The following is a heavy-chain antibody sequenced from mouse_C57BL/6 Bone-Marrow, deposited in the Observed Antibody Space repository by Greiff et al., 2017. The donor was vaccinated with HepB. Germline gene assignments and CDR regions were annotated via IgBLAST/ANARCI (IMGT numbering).Heavy chain of an antibody. D-gene: IGHD1-2*01. J-gene: IGHJ2*01. CDR3: TTSLLRLTGSYYFDY. CDR2: IEPENGDT. V-gene: IGHV14-4*01. Sequence: EVQLQESGAELVRPGASVKLSCTASGFNIKDDYMHWVKQRPEQGLEWIGWIEPENGDTEYASKFQGKATITADTSSNTAYLQLSSLTSEDTAVYYCTTSLLRLTGSYYFDYWGQGTTLTVSS. CDR1: GFNIKDDY.